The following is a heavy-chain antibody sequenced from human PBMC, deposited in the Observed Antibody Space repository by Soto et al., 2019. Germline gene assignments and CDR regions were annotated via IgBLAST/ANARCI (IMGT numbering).Heavy chain of an antibody. CDR2: IIPILGIA. D-gene: IGHD5-18*01. Sequence: QVQLVQSGAEVKKPGSSVKVSCKASGGTFSSYTISWVRQAPGQGLEWMGRIIPILGIANYAQKFQGRVTITADKYTSTAYMELSSLRSEDTAVYYCARSPTWIQRWFFDYWGQGTLVTVSS. CDR3: ARSPTWIQRWFFDY. CDR1: GGTFSSYT. V-gene: IGHV1-69*02. J-gene: IGHJ4*02.